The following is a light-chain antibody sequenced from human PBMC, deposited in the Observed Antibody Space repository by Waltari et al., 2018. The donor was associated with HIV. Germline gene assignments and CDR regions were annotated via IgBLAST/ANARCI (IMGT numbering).Light chain of an antibody. CDR3: ASWDENLNGVI. CDR1: SSNIAGNS. V-gene: IGLV1-44*01. Sequence: QSVLTQPPSASGTPGQRVTISCSGSSSNIAGNSVDWYQQLPGTAPKLLIYNNDQRPSGVRERFSGSKSGTSASLAISRLQSEDEAGYYCASWDENLNGVIFGGGTKLTVL. J-gene: IGLJ2*01. CDR2: NND.